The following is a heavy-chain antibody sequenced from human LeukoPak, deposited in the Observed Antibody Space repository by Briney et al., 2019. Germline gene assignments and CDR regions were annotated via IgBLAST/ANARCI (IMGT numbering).Heavy chain of an antibody. CDR2: ISGSGGST. Sequence: PGGSLRLSCAAYGFTFSSYAMSWVRQAPGKGLEWVSAISGSGGSTYYADSVKGRFTISRDNAKNFLYLQMNSLTAGDTAVYYCARGPPRGKYYFMDVWGKGTTVTVSS. CDR1: GFTFSSYA. D-gene: IGHD1-1*01. J-gene: IGHJ6*03. V-gene: IGHV3-23*01. CDR3: ARGPPRGKYYFMDV.